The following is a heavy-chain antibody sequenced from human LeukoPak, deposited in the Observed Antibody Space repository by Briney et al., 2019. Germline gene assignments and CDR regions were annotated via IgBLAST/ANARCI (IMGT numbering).Heavy chain of an antibody. J-gene: IGHJ3*02. CDR1: GFTFSSYS. CDR2: ISSSSSYI. V-gene: IGHV3-21*01. D-gene: IGHD3-9*01. CDR3: ARDSSWASLTGYPKMAYDAFDI. Sequence: PAGSLRLSCAASGFTFSSYSMNWVRQAPREGLEWVVSISSSSSYIYYTDSVKGRFTISRDNAKNSLYLQMNILRAEDTAVYYCARDSSWASLTGYPKMAYDAFDIWGQGTMVTVSS.